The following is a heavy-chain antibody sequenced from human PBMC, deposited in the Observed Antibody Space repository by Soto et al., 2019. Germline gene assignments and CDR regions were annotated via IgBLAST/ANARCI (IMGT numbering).Heavy chain of an antibody. D-gene: IGHD3-9*01. Sequence: KASGCTFTGYGISWVLQAPRQGLEWMGWISAYNGNTNYAQKLQGRVTMTTDTSTSTAYMELRSLRSDDTAVYYCAKDHHEYDILIGYLDYWGHGTLVTVSS. CDR2: ISAYNGNT. CDR3: AKDHHEYDILIGYLDY. J-gene: IGHJ4*01. V-gene: IGHV1-18*01. CDR1: GCTFTGYG.